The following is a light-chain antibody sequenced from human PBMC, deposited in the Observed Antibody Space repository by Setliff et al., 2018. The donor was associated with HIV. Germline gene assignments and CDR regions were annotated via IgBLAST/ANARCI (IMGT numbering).Light chain of an antibody. Sequence: QSVLTQPVSVSGSPGQSITISCTGTSSDVGSYNLVSWYKQHPGKVPKLLIYEVNKRPSGVPDRFSGSKSGNTASLTVSGLQAEDEGDYYCSSYAGNDNFVFGTGTKVTVL. CDR1: SSDVGSYNL. V-gene: IGLV2-8*01. J-gene: IGLJ1*01. CDR2: EVN. CDR3: SSYAGNDNFV.